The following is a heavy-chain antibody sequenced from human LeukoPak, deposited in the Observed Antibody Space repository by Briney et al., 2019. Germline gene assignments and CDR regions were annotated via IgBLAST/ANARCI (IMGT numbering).Heavy chain of an antibody. Sequence: GGGLRLCCSASVFTFSGDARHWGRQAPGKVLEYVSAINKNGDSTYYVDSVKGRFTISRDNSKNTLYLQMSSLRPEDTAVYYCVKDRSDYSTSCLLDYWGQGILVTVSS. V-gene: IGHV3-64D*06. J-gene: IGHJ4*02. D-gene: IGHD2-2*01. CDR1: VFTFSGDA. CDR3: VKDRSDYSTSCLLDY. CDR2: INKNGDST.